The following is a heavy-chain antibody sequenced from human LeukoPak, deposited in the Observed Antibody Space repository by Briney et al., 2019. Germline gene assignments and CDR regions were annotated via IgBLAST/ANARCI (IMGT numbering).Heavy chain of an antibody. J-gene: IGHJ6*03. CDR2: IYYSGST. CDR3: AREADRSGWYAGGMDV. Sequence: SETLSLTCTVSGGSISSYYWGWIRQPPGKGLEWIGYIYYSGSTNYNPSLKSRVTISVDTSKNQFSLKLSSVTAADTAVYYCAREADRSGWYAGGMDVWGKGTTVTVSS. V-gene: IGHV4-59*01. CDR1: GGSISSYY. D-gene: IGHD6-19*01.